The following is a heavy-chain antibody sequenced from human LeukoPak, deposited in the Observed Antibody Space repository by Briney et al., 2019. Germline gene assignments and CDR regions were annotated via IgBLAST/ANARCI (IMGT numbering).Heavy chain of an antibody. J-gene: IGHJ5*02. D-gene: IGHD2-2*01. CDR1: GYTFTNYD. CDR2: MNPKSGNT. CDR3: ARGPYCSSFSCPYWFDP. V-gene: IGHV1-8*01. Sequence: ASVKVSCKASGYTFTNYDINWVRQATGQGLEWMGWMNPKSGNTGYAQKFQGRVTMTRNTSISTAYMELSSLRSEDTAVYYCARGPYCSSFSCPYWFDPWGQGTPVTVSS.